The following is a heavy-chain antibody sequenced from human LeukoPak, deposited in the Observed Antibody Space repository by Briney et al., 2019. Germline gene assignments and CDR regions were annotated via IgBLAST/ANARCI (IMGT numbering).Heavy chain of an antibody. V-gene: IGHV1-3*01. CDR3: ARSAAGKNFDY. Sequence: GASVKVSCKASGYTFTSYTMHWVRQAPGQRLEWMGWINADDGDTRYSQKFQGRVTFTRDTSASTAYMELSSLGAEDTAVYSCARSAAGKNFDYWGQGTLVTVSS. CDR1: GYTFTSYT. D-gene: IGHD6-13*01. CDR2: INADDGDT. J-gene: IGHJ4*02.